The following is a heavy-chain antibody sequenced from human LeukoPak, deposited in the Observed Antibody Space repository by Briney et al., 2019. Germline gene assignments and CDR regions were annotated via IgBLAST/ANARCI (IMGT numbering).Heavy chain of an antibody. Sequence: ASVTVSCKASGYTFTGYYMHWVRQAPGQGLEWMGWINPNSGGTNYAQKFQGRVTMTRDTSISTAYMELSRLRSDDTAVYYCARDLEYSSSWYQFSFWFDPWGQGTLVTVSS. V-gene: IGHV1-2*02. CDR1: GYTFTGYY. J-gene: IGHJ5*02. D-gene: IGHD6-13*01. CDR2: INPNSGGT. CDR3: ARDLEYSSSWYQFSFWFDP.